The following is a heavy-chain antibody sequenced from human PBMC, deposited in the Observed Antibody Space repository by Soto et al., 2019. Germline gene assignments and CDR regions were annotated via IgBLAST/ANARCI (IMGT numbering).Heavy chain of an antibody. CDR2: IIPIFGTA. J-gene: IGHJ6*02. V-gene: IGHV1-69*06. Sequence: AASVKVSCKASGGTFSSYAISWVRQAPGQGLEWMGGIIPIFGTANYAQKFQGRVTITADKSTSTAYMELSSLRSEDTAVYYCASSGYSYGYDYYYYGMDVWGQGTTVTVSS. CDR3: ASSGYSYGYDYYYYGMDV. D-gene: IGHD5-18*01. CDR1: GGTFSSYA.